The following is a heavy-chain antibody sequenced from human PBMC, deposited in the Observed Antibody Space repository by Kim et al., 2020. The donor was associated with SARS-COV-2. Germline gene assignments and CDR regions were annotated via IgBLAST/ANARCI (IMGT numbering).Heavy chain of an antibody. D-gene: IGHD3-16*02. Sequence: GGSLRLSCAAYGLTFSNYAMSWVRQAPGKGLECVSGISGSGHNTYYANVVKGRFIIARDIYVTTLHLQMNNLTAEHTAVYHCAKDAVTWSRRYSVSVSAYDIWGQGTMDTVSS. J-gene: IGHJ3*02. CDR1: GLTFSNYA. CDR2: ISGSGHNT. V-gene: IGHV3-23*01. CDR3: AKDAVTWSRRYSVSVSAYDI.